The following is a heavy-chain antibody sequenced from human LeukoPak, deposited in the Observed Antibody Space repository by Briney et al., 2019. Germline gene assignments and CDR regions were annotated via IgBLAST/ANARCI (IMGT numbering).Heavy chain of an antibody. V-gene: IGHV1-46*01. CDR2: INPSGGST. J-gene: IGHJ4*02. Sequence: GASVKVSCKASGGTFSSYAISWVRQAPGQGLEWMGIINPSGGSTSYAQKFQGRVTMTRDTSTSTVYMELSSLRSEDTAVYYCARPTQQLTGESFDYWAREPWSPSPQ. CDR1: GGTFSSYA. D-gene: IGHD3-9*01. CDR3: ARPTQQLTGESFDY.